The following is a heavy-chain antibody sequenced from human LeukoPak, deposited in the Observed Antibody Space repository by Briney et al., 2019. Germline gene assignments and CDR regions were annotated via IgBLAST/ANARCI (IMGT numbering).Heavy chain of an antibody. Sequence: GRSLRLSCAASGFTFSSYGMHWVRQAPGKGLEWVAVISYDGSNKYYADSVKGRFTISRDNSKNTLYLQMNSLRAEDTAVYYCAKGRPYGSGASYYYYYMDVWGKGTTVTISS. J-gene: IGHJ6*03. CDR2: ISYDGSNK. D-gene: IGHD3-10*01. CDR3: AKGRPYGSGASYYYYYMDV. V-gene: IGHV3-30*18. CDR1: GFTFSSYG.